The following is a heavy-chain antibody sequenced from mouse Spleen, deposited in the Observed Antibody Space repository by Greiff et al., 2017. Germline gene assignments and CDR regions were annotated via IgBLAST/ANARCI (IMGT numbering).Heavy chain of an antibody. Sequence: LQESGPELVKPGASVKISCKASGYSFTDYNMNWVKQSNGKSLEWIGVINPNYGTTSYNQKFKGKATLTVDQSSSTAYMQLNSLTSEDSAVYYCARSHYYGSSLWYFDVWGTGTTVTVSS. CDR2: INPNYGTT. V-gene: IGHV1-39*01. CDR3: ARSHYYGSSLWYFDV. D-gene: IGHD1-1*01. J-gene: IGHJ1*03. CDR1: GYSFTDYN.